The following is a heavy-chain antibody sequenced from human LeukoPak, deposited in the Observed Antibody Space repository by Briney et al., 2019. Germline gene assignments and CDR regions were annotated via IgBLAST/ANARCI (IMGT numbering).Heavy chain of an antibody. D-gene: IGHD6-19*01. J-gene: IGHJ6*02. V-gene: IGHV3-30-3*01. CDR1: GFTFSSYA. CDR3: ARDSAVAGTDYYYGMDV. Sequence: GGSLRLSCAASGFTFSSYAMHWVRQAPGKGLEWVAVISYDGSNKYYADSVKGRFTISRDNSKNTLYLQMNSLRAEDTAVYYCARDSAVAGTDYYYGMDVWGQGTTVTVSS. CDR2: ISYDGSNK.